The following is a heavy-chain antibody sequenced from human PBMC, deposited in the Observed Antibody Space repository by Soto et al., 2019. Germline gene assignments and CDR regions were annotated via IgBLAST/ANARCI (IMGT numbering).Heavy chain of an antibody. CDR2: ISGSGGST. J-gene: IGHJ4*02. V-gene: IGHV3-23*01. CDR1: GFTLSSYA. Sequence: PGGSLRLSCAASGFTLSSYAMSWVRQAPGKGLEWVSAISGSGGSTYYADSVKGRLTISRDNSKNTLYLQMNSLRAEDTAVYYCAKEPQGDYVWGSYRYNWYFDYWGQGTLVTVSS. CDR3: AKEPQGDYVWGSYRYNWYFDY. D-gene: IGHD3-16*02.